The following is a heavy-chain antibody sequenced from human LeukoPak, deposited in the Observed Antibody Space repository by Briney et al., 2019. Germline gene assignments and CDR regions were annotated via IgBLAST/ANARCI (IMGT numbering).Heavy chain of an antibody. CDR1: GYTFTGYY. D-gene: IGHD6-13*01. J-gene: IGHJ3*02. CDR2: INPNSGGT. CDR3: ARSAGDYDAFDI. V-gene: IGHV1-2*02. Sequence: ASVKVSCKASGYTFTGYYMHWVRQAPGQGLEWMGWINPNSGGTKYAQKFQGRVTTTRNTSISTAYMELSSLRSEDTAVYYCARSAGDYDAFDIWGQGTMVTVSS.